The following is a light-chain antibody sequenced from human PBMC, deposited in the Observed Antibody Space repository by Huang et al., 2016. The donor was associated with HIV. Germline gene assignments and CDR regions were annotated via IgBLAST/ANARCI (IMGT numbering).Light chain of an antibody. Sequence: DIVLTQSPATLSLSPGQRATLSCRASQNINNYLVWYKQKPGQAPGLLIYDSFNRATGIPARFSGSGSGTDFTLTINTLEPEDFAVYYCQQRGAWPLTFGGGTKVEIK. J-gene: IGKJ4*01. CDR3: QQRGAWPLT. V-gene: IGKV3-11*01. CDR2: DSF. CDR1: QNINNY.